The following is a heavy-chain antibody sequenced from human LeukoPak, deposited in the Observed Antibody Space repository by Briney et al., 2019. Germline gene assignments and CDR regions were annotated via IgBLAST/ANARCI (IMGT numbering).Heavy chain of an antibody. Sequence: SETLSLTCTVSVGSISSSSYYWGRIRQPPVKGLEWTGSIYYSGSTYYNPSLKSRVTISVDTSKNQFSLTLSSVTAADTAVYYCARPADYGDPDDAFDIWGQGTMVTVSS. J-gene: IGHJ3*02. D-gene: IGHD4-17*01. CDR3: ARPADYGDPDDAFDI. V-gene: IGHV4-39*01. CDR2: IYYSGST. CDR1: VGSISSSSYY.